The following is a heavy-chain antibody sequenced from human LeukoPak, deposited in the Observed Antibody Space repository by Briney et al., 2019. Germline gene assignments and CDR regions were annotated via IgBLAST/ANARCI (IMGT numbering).Heavy chain of an antibody. CDR3: ARTNWNHIFAFDI. J-gene: IGHJ3*02. CDR2: INTSGSN. CDR1: GGSISSYY. Sequence: SETLSLTCTVSGGSISSYYWSWIRQPPGKGLEWIGYINTSGSNNYNPSLKSRVTISVDTSKNQFSLKLSSVTAADTAVYYCARTNWNHIFAFDIWGQGTMVTVSS. D-gene: IGHD1-14*01. V-gene: IGHV4-4*09.